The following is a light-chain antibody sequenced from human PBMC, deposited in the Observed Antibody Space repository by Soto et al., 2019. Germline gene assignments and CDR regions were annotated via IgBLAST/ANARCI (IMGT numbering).Light chain of an antibody. CDR2: GAS. CDR1: QSVRNNY. V-gene: IGKV3-20*01. Sequence: EVVLSLSPGTLRLTPGERATLSCRASQSVRNNYLAWYQQKPGQAPRLLIYGASSRATGIPDRFSGSGSATDFTLTISRLEPEDFAVYFCQQSGSSPLTFGGGTKVDIK. CDR3: QQSGSSPLT. J-gene: IGKJ4*01.